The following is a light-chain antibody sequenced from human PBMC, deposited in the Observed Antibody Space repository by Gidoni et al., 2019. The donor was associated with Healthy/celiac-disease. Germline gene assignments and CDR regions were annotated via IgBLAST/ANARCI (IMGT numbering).Light chain of an antibody. CDR1: SSDVGGYNY. Sequence: QSALTQPASVAGSPGQSITISCTGTSSDVGGYNYVSWYQQHPGKAPKLMIYDVSNRPSGVSNRFSGSKSGNTASLTISGLQAEDEADYYCSSYTSSSTLVVGTGTKGTVL. CDR3: SSYTSSSTLV. J-gene: IGLJ1*01. V-gene: IGLV2-14*03. CDR2: DVS.